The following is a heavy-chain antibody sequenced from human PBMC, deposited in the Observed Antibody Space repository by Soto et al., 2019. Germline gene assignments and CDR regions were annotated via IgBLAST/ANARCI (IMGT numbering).Heavy chain of an antibody. CDR3: AKRPAPRGWFDP. Sequence: PGGSLRLSCAASGFTFSSYAMSWVRQAPGKGLEWVSAISGSGGSTYNSDYVKGRLTISRDNSKNTLYFQMNSLRAEDTAVYYCAKRPAPRGWFDPWGQGTLVTVSS. CDR1: GFTFSSYA. CDR2: ISGSGGST. J-gene: IGHJ5*02. V-gene: IGHV3-23*01.